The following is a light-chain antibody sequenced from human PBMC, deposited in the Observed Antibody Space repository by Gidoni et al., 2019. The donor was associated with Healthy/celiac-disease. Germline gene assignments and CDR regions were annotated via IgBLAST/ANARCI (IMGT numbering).Light chain of an antibody. Sequence: DIVMTQSPDCLAASLGERATINCKSSQSVLYSSNNKNYLAWYQQKPGQPPQLRIYWASTRASGVPDRFSGSGSGTDFTLTISSLQAEDGAVYFCQQYYSTPRTFGQGTKVEIK. CDR1: QSVLYSSNNKNY. CDR2: WAS. CDR3: QQYYSTPRT. J-gene: IGKJ1*01. V-gene: IGKV4-1*01.